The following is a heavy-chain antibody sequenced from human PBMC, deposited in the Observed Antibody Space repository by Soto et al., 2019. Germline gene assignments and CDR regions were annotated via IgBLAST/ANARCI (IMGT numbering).Heavy chain of an antibody. CDR2: IYYSGTT. Sequence: TLPLTCTVSGGSSRNGGYYWFWIRQHPGKGLEWIGYIYYSGTTYYNPSLKSRVTISVDTSKNQFSPKLSSVTAADTAVYYCAASCVACGGFNYYGMDVWGQGTTVTVSS. J-gene: IGHJ6*02. V-gene: IGHV4-31*03. D-gene: IGHD2-21*01. CDR3: AASCVACGGFNYYGMDV. CDR1: GGSSRNGGYY.